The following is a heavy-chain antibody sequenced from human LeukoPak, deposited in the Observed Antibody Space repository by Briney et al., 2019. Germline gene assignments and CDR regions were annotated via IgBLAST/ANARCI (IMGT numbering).Heavy chain of an antibody. D-gene: IGHD6-13*01. Sequence: SETLPLTCAVYDGSFCGYYWSWIRHPPGKRGEWIGEINHSGSTNYNPSLKSRVTVSVDTSKSQFSLKLSSVTAADTAVYYCARGPGITAAGNFDYWGQGTLVTVSS. CDR2: INHSGST. CDR1: DGSFCGYY. V-gene: IGHV4-34*01. CDR3: ARGPGITAAGNFDY. J-gene: IGHJ4*02.